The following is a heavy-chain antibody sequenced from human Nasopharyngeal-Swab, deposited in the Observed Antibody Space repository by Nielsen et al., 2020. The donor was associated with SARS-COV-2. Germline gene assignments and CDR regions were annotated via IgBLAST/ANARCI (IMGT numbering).Heavy chain of an antibody. CDR3: AKLVRQLVRGDNWFDP. V-gene: IGHV3-23*01. CDR1: GFTFSSYA. CDR2: ISNTGGTT. J-gene: IGHJ5*02. Sequence: GGSLRLSCAASGFTFSSYAMSWVRQAPGKGLEWVSAISNTGGTTYYADSVKGRFTISRDNSKNTLYLQMNSLRAEDTAVYYCAKLVRQLVRGDNWFDPLVQGTPVTVSS. D-gene: IGHD6-13*01.